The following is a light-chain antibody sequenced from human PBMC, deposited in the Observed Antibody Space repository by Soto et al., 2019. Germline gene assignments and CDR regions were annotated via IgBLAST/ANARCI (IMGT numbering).Light chain of an antibody. V-gene: IGKV3-15*01. CDR1: LSVSSY. CDR3: QQFNSWPYT. J-gene: IGKJ2*01. Sequence: EIVLTQSPATLSMSPGERATLSCRASLSVSSYLAWYRQNPGQAPRLLIYGASTRATDIPVRFSGSGTGTEFTLTISSLQSEDFAVYYCQQFNSWPYTFGQGTKLEIK. CDR2: GAS.